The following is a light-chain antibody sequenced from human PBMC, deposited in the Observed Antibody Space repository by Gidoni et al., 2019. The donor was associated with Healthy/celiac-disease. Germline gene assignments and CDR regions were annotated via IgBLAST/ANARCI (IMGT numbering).Light chain of an antibody. CDR3: QQYYSTPWT. CDR2: WAS. Sequence: DIVMPQSPDSLAVSLGERATINCKSSQSVLYSSNNKNYLAWYQQKPGQPPKLLIYWASTRESGVPDRFCGSGSGTDFTLTISSLQAEDVAVYYCQQYYSTPWTFGQGTKVEIK. V-gene: IGKV4-1*01. CDR1: QSVLYSSNNKNY. J-gene: IGKJ1*01.